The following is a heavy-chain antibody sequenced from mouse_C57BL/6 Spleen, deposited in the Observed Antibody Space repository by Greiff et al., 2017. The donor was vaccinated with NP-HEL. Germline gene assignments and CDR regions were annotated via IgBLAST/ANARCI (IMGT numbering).Heavy chain of an antibody. CDR3: ASRGQGYYFDY. V-gene: IGHV5-17*01. D-gene: IGHD3-3*01. CDR1: GFTFSDYG. J-gene: IGHJ2*01. CDR2: ISSGSSTI. Sequence: EVKLVESGGGLVKPGGSLKLSCAASGFTFSDYGMHWVRQAPEKGLEWVAYISSGSSTIYYADTVKGRFTISRDNAKNTLFLQMTSLRSEDTAMYYCASRGQGYYFDYWGQGTTLTVSS.